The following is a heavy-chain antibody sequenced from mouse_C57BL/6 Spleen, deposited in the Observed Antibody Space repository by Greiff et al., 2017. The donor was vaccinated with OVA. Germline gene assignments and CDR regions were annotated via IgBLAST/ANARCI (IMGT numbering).Heavy chain of an antibody. CDR3: TRGGHGFAY. Sequence: EVKLMESGEGLVKPGGSLKLSCAASGFTFSSYAMSWVRQTPEKRLEWVAYISSGGDYIYYADTVKGRFTISRDNARNTLYLQMSSLKSEDTAMYYCTRGGHGFAYWGQGTLVTVSA. CDR2: ISSGGDYI. V-gene: IGHV5-9-1*02. J-gene: IGHJ3*01. CDR1: GFTFSSYA. D-gene: IGHD3-3*01.